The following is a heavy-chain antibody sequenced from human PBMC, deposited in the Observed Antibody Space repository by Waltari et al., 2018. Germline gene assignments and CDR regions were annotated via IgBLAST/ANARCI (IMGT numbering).Heavy chain of an antibody. CDR1: GGNLGRYA. CDR3: ARRKLGEAFDI. V-gene: IGHV1-69*12. J-gene: IGHJ3*02. CDR2: TIPIFGSP. D-gene: IGHD3-16*01. Sequence: QVQPVKSGAEVKKPGASVRVSCRASGGNLGRYAITWVRRAPGQGLEWMGGTIPIFGSPIYAPKFQGRVSITADELTYTVYMELNSLRSDDTAIYYCARRKLGEAFDIWGQGTMVIVSS.